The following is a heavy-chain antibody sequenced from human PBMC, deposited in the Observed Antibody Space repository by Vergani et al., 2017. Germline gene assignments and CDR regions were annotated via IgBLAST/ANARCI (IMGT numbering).Heavy chain of an antibody. J-gene: IGHJ6*03. CDR1: GFTFSDYY. Sequence: QVQLVESGGGLVKPGGSLRLSCAASGFTFSDYYMNWIRQAPGKGLEWVSYISSSGSTIYYADSMKGRFIISRDNAKNSLYLQMNSLRAEDTAVYYCARLANWGWGPYYYYYMDVWGKGTTVTVSS. CDR3: ARLANWGWGPYYYYYMDV. V-gene: IGHV3-11*01. D-gene: IGHD7-27*01. CDR2: ISSSGSTI.